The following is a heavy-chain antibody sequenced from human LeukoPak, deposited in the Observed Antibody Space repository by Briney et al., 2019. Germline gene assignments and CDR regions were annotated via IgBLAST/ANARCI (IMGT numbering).Heavy chain of an antibody. V-gene: IGHV4-59*01. Sequence: SETLSLTCTVSGGSISSYYWSWIRQPPGKGLEWIGYIYYSGSTNYNPSLKSRVTISVDTSKNQFSLKLSSVTAADTAVYYCARGRFLEWLPYFDYWGQGTLVTVSS. D-gene: IGHD3-3*01. CDR3: ARGRFLEWLPYFDY. CDR2: IYYSGST. CDR1: GGSISSYY. J-gene: IGHJ4*02.